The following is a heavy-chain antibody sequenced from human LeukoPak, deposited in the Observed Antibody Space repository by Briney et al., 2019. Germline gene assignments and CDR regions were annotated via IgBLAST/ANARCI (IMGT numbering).Heavy chain of an antibody. CDR1: EFTFSRYS. J-gene: IGHJ6*02. V-gene: IGHV3-21*01. CDR3: ARHGDGFYYGMDV. CDR2: ISSSGYDI. D-gene: IGHD4-17*01. Sequence: GGSLRLSCAASEFTFSRYSMNWFRQAPGEGLEWVSSISSSGYDIYYADSVKGRFAISRDNAKNSLYLQMNSLRAEDTAVYYCARHGDGFYYGMDVWGQGATVTVSS.